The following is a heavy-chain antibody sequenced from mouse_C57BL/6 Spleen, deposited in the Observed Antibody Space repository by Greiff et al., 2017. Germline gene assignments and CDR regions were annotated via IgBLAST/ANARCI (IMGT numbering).Heavy chain of an antibody. CDR1: GYSITSGYD. J-gene: IGHJ3*01. CDR2: ISYSGST. V-gene: IGHV3-1*01. Sequence: VQLQESGPGMVQPSQSLSLTCTVTGYSITSGYDWHWIRHFPGNKLEWMGYISYSGSTNYNPSLKSRISITHDTSKNHFFLKLNSVTTEDTATYYCAREGTAQAPWFAYWGQGTLVTVAA. D-gene: IGHD3-2*02. CDR3: AREGTAQAPWFAY.